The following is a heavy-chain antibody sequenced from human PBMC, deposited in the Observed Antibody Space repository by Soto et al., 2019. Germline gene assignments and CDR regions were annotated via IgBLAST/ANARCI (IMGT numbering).Heavy chain of an antibody. CDR2: IYYSGSA. CDR1: GGSISSSTYY. D-gene: IGHD3-3*01. Sequence: SETLSLTCTVSGGSISSSTYYWARIRQPPGKGPEWIGSIYYSGSAYDNPALKSRVTISVDTSKNQFSLKLTSVTAADTAVYFCATHRLGGTILSGFESWGQGIVVTVSS. CDR3: ATHRLGGTILSGFES. V-gene: IGHV4-39*01. J-gene: IGHJ4*02.